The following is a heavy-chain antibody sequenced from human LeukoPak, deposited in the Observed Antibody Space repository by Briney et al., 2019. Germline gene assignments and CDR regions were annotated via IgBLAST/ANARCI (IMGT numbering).Heavy chain of an antibody. CDR2: ISTGGRYK. V-gene: IGHV3-11*04. J-gene: IGHJ5*02. D-gene: IGHD6-19*01. CDR1: EFTFSGYD. CDR3: ASSIAVAGRGRNWFDP. Sequence: GGSLRLSCAASEFTFSGYDMSWIRQAPGKGLEWVSYISTGGRYKYYADSVKGRFTISRDSAKNSLFLQMNSLRAEDTAVYYCASSIAVAGRGRNWFDPWGQGTLVTVSS.